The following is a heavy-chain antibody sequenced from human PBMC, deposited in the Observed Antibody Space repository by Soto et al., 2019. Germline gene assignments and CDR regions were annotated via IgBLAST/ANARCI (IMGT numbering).Heavy chain of an antibody. J-gene: IGHJ3*02. D-gene: IGHD3-22*01. V-gene: IGHV1-46*01. CDR2: INPSGGST. CDR1: GYTFTSYY. Sequence: ASVKVSCKASGYTFTSYYMHWVRQAPGQGLEWMGIINPSGGSTSYAQKFQGRVTMTRDTSTSTVYMELSSLRSEDTAVYYCARGVGGNYYDSSGYYGDAFDIWGQGTMVTVSS. CDR3: ARGVGGNYYDSSGYYGDAFDI.